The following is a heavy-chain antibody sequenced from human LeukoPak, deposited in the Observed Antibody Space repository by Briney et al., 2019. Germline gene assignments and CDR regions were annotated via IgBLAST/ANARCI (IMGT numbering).Heavy chain of an antibody. CDR3: ARFGRAAAGFYFDY. D-gene: IGHD6-13*01. J-gene: IGHJ4*02. V-gene: IGHV1-18*01. CDR1: GYTFTSYG. CDR2: ISAYNGNT. Sequence: ASVKVSCKASGYTFTSYGISWVRQAPGQGLEWMGWISAYNGNTNYAQKLQGRVTVTTDTSTSTAYMELRSLRSNDTAVYYCARFGRAAAGFYFDYWGQGTLVTVSS.